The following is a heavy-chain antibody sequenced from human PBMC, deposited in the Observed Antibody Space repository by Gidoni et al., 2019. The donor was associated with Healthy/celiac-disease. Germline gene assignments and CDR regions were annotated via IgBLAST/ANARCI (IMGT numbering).Heavy chain of an antibody. V-gene: IGHV5-51*01. D-gene: IGHD6-19*01. CDR2: IYPGDSDT. CDR1: GYRFHSDW. CDR3: ARRLSSGWYSDAFDI. J-gene: IGHJ3*02. Sequence: EVQLVQSGAEVKQPGESLKISCKGSGYRFHSDWIGWVRQMPGKGLEWMGIIYPGDSDTRYSPSFQGQVTISAVKSISTAYLQWSSLKASDTAMYYCARRLSSGWYSDAFDIWGQGTMVTVSS.